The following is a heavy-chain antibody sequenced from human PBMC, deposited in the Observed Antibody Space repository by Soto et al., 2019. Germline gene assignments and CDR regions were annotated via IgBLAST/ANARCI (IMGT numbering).Heavy chain of an antibody. CDR1: GGSISSSSYY. CDR3: AGIAVADAFDI. Sequence: SETLSLTCTVSGGSISSSSYYWGWIRQPPGKGLEWIGSSYYSGSTYYNPSLKSRVTISVDTSKNQFSLKLSSVTAADTAVYYCAGIAVADAFDIWGQGTMVTVSS. CDR2: SYYSGST. J-gene: IGHJ3*02. V-gene: IGHV4-39*01. D-gene: IGHD6-19*01.